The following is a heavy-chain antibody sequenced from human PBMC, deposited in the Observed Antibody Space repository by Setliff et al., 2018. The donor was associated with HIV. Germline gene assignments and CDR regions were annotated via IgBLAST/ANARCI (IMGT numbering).Heavy chain of an antibody. D-gene: IGHD4-17*01. V-gene: IGHV1-2*02. Sequence: ASVKVSCKTFGYRFTDFYVNWVRQAPGQGLEWMGWIYPNTGGTNYAQKSQGRVTMTRDTSISTAYMELSRLRSDDTAVYYCARSTTADWGQGTMVTVSS. CDR1: GYRFTDFY. CDR3: ARSTTAD. J-gene: IGHJ4*02. CDR2: IYPNTGGT.